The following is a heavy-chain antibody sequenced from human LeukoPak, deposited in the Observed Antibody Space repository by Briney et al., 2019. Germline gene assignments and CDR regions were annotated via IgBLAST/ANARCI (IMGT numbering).Heavy chain of an antibody. CDR2: ISSSSSTI. CDR1: GFTFSGYS. J-gene: IGHJ4*02. CDR3: ARDQGYDSNYYFDY. Sequence: PGGSLRLSCAASGFTFSGYSMNWVRQAPGKGLEWVSYISSSSSTIYYADSVKGRFTISRDNAKNSLYLQMNSLRAEDTAVYYCARDQGYDSNYYFDYWGQGTLVTVSS. V-gene: IGHV3-48*01. D-gene: IGHD4-11*01.